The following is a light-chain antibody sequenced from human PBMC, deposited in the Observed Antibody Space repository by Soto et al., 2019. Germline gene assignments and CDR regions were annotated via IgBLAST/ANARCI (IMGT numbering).Light chain of an antibody. CDR1: SSNIGAGYD. Sequence: QSALTQPPSMSGAPGQRVTISCTGSSSNIGAGYDVHWYQLLPGTAPKLLIYGNTNRPSGVPDRFSGSKSGTSASLAITGLRAEDEADYYCQSHDSSLNSWVFGGGTKLTV. CDR3: QSHDSSLNSWV. CDR2: GNT. J-gene: IGLJ3*02. V-gene: IGLV1-40*01.